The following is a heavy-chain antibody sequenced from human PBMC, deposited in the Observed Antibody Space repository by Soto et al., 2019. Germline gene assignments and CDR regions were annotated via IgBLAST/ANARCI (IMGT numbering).Heavy chain of an antibody. V-gene: IGHV3-48*01. D-gene: IGHD6-19*01. Sequence: GSLRLSCAASGFTFSSYSMNWVRQAPVKGLEWVSYSSSSSSTIYYADSVKGRFTISRDNAKNSLYLQMNSLRAEDTAVYYCARGPHNSGLYYYYYMDVWGKGTTVTVSS. CDR3: ARGPHNSGLYYYYYMDV. J-gene: IGHJ6*03. CDR1: GFTFSSYS. CDR2: SSSSSSTI.